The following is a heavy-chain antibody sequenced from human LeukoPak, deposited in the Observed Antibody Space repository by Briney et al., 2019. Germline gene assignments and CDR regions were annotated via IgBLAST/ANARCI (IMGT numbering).Heavy chain of an antibody. CDR3: AKDIYSYGYGGADY. V-gene: IGHV3-43*02. D-gene: IGHD5-18*01. CDR1: GFTFDDYA. Sequence: PGGSLRLSCAASGFTFDDYAMHWVRQAPGKGLEWVSLISGDGGNTYYDSVKGRFTISRDNSKNSLYLQMNSLRTEDTALYYCAKDIYSYGYGGADYWGQGTLVTVSS. CDR2: ISGDGGNT. J-gene: IGHJ4*02.